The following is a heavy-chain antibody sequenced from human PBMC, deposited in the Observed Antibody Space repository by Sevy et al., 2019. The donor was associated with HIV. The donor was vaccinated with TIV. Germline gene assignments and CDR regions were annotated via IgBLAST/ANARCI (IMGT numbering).Heavy chain of an antibody. CDR3: ARDGIKRDYYHGMDV. Sequence: SETLSLTCTVSIDSISSGNYWWSWVRQPAGKGLEWIGRIYSSGRTMYNPSLKSRVTMSVDMSKNQFSLRLKSVTAADTAVYYCARDGIKRDYYHGMDVWGQGTTVTVSS. J-gene: IGHJ6*02. CDR2: IYSSGRT. D-gene: IGHD1-26*01. CDR1: IDSISSGNYW. V-gene: IGHV4-61*02.